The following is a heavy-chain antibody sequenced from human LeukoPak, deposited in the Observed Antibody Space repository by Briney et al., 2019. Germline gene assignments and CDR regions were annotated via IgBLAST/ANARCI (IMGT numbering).Heavy chain of an antibody. CDR3: ARVLSGWYFYYYYMDV. J-gene: IGHJ6*03. V-gene: IGHV1-8*03. Sequence: GASVKVSCKASGYTFTSYDINWVRQATGQGLEWMGWMNPNSGNTGYAQKFQGRVTITRNTSISTAYMELSSLRSEDTAVYYCARVLSGWYFYYYYMDVWGKGTTVTVSS. CDR1: GYTFTSYD. D-gene: IGHD6-19*01. CDR2: MNPNSGNT.